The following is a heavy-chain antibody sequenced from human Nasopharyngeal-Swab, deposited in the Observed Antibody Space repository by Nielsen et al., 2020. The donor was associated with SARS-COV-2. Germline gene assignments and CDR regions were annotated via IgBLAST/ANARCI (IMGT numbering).Heavy chain of an antibody. V-gene: IGHV1-18*01. CDR2: ISAYNGNT. J-gene: IGHJ4*02. Sequence: ASVKVSCKASGGTFSSYAISWVRQAPGQGLEWMGWISAYNGNTNYAQKLQGRVTMTTDTSTSTAYMELRSLRSDDTAVYFCASGSYGSGRPFDYWGQGTLVTVSS. D-gene: IGHD3-10*01. CDR3: ASGSYGSGRPFDY. CDR1: GGTFSSYA.